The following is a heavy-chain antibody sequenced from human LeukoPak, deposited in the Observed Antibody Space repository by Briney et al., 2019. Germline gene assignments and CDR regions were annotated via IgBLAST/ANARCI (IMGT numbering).Heavy chain of an antibody. CDR1: GFTFSGSV. D-gene: IGHD2-21*02. V-gene: IGHV3-73*01. CDR3: TRLWGDCGGDCYSHDF. CDR2: IRSKANSYAT. Sequence: GGSLRLSCAASGFTFSGSVMHWVRQASGRGLEWVGRIRSKANSYATAYAASVKGRFTMSRDDSKNTAYLQMNSLRTEDTAVYYCTRLWGDCGGDCYSHDFWGQGTLVTVSS. J-gene: IGHJ4*02.